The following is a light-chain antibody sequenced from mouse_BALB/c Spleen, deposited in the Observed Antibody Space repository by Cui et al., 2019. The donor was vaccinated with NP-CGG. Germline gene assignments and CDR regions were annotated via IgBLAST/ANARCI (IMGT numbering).Light chain of an antibody. Sequence: QAVVTQESAFTTSPGETVTLTCRSSTGAVTTSNYANWVQEKPDHLFTVLIGNTNNRAPGVPARFSGSLIGDKTALTITGAQTEDEAIYFCALWYSNHWMFGGGTKLTVL. CDR3: ALWYSNHWM. V-gene: IGLV1*01. CDR2: NTN. J-gene: IGLJ1*01. CDR1: TGAVTTSNY.